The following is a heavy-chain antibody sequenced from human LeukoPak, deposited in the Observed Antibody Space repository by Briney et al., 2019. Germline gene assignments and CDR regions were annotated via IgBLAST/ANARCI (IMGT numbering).Heavy chain of an antibody. J-gene: IGHJ4*02. CDR1: GYTFTGYY. Sequence: ASVKVSRKASGYTFTGYYMHWVRQAPGQGLEWMGWVNPNSGGTNYAQKLQGRVTMTTDTSTSTAYMELRSLRSDDTAVYYCAYAGTFGGVIAANWGQGTLVTVSS. D-gene: IGHD3-16*02. CDR3: AYAGTFGGVIAAN. CDR2: VNPNSGGT. V-gene: IGHV1-2*02.